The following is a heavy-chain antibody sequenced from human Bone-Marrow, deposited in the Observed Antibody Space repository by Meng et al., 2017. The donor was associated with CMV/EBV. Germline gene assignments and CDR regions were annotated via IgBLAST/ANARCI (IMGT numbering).Heavy chain of an antibody. CDR3: ARDGFVVGADYFDY. D-gene: IGHD1-26*01. J-gene: IGHJ4*02. CDR2: ISSSSSTI. Sequence: LSLTCAASGFTFSDYSMNWVRQAPGKGLEWVSYISSSSSTIYYATSVKGRFTFSRDNAKNSLYLQMNSLRAEDTAVYYCARDGFVVGADYFDYWGQGTLVTVSS. V-gene: IGHV3-48*04. CDR1: GFTFSDYS.